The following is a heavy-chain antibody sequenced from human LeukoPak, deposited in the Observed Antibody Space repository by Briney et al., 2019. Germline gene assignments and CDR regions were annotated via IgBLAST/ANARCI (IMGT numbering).Heavy chain of an antibody. CDR3: VRGFDYAFYD. Sequence: PSETLSPTCAVSGVSISSGGFSWSWIRQAPGKGLEWVGFMYYSGSTHYNPSLKSRITILLDTSKNQFSLNLSSVTAADTAVYYCVRGFDYAFYDWGQGTLVTVSS. CDR2: MYYSGST. CDR1: GVSISSGGFS. V-gene: IGHV4-30-4*07. D-gene: IGHD4-17*01. J-gene: IGHJ4*02.